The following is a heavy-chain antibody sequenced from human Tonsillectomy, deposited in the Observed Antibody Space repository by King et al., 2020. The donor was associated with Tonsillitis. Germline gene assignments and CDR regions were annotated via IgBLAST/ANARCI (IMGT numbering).Heavy chain of an antibody. D-gene: IGHD6-19*01. CDR1: GFTFSSYA. V-gene: IGHV3-30-3*01. J-gene: IGHJ4*02. CDR2: ISYDGSKK. Sequence: VQLVESGGGVVQPGRSLRLSCAAFGFTFSSYAMHWVRQAPGKGLEWVAVISYDGSKKHYADSVKGRFTISLDNSKNTLYVQMNSLGAEDTAVYYCARELAVADYWGQGPLVTVAS. CDR3: ARELAVADY.